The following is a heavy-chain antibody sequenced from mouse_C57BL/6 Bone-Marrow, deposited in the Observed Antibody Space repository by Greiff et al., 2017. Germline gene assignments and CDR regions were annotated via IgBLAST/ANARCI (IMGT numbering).Heavy chain of an antibody. Sequence: VQLVESGGGLVQPGGSLKLSCAASGFTFSDYYMYWVRQTPETRLEWVAYISNGGGSTYYPDTVKGRFTISRDNAKNTLYLQMIRLKSEDTAMYDCARQGIVTTKFAYWGQGTLVTVSA. D-gene: IGHD2-5*01. V-gene: IGHV5-12*01. CDR2: ISNGGGST. CDR1: GFTFSDYY. CDR3: ARQGIVTTKFAY. J-gene: IGHJ3*01.